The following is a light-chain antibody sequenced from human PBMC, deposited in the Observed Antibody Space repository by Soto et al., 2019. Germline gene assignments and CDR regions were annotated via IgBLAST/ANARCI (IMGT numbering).Light chain of an antibody. CDR2: SAS. V-gene: IGKV1-39*01. CDR3: QQTQSFPLT. J-gene: IGKJ4*01. CDR1: QNINSY. Sequence: DIQMTQSPSSLSASVGDRVTITCRASQNINSYLNWYQQKPGKSPRLLIYSASNLQTGVPSGFSGSGSGTDSTLTISSLQTEDFATYYCQQTQSFPLTFGGGTKV.